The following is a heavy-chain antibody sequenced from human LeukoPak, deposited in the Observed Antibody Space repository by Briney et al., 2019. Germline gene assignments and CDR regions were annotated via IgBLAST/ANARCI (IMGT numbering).Heavy chain of an antibody. Sequence: GGSLRPSWAASGFIFSNYFMSWVRQAPGKGLEWVSVIYSGGSTYYADSVKGRFTISRDNSKNTLYLQMNSLRAEDTAVYYCARDLRGWYDYWGQGTLVTVSS. V-gene: IGHV3-53*01. J-gene: IGHJ4*02. CDR3: ARDLRGWYDY. CDR2: IYSGGST. D-gene: IGHD6-19*01. CDR1: GFIFSNYF.